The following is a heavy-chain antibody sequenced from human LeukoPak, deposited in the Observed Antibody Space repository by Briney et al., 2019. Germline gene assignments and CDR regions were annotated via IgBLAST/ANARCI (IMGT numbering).Heavy chain of an antibody. V-gene: IGHV1-46*01. CDR3: ARVSARGSSSDY. CDR1: GYTFTSYY. J-gene: IGHJ4*02. Sequence: ASVKVSCKASGYTFTSYYIHWVRQAPGQGLEWMGLINPSGGSTNYAQKFQGRVTMTRDTSTSTVYMELSRLRSDDTAVYYCARVSARGSSSDYWGQGTLVTVSS. CDR2: INPSGGST. D-gene: IGHD6-13*01.